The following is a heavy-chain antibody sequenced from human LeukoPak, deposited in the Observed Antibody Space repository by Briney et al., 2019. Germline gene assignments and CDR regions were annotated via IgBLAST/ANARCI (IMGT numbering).Heavy chain of an antibody. D-gene: IGHD2-15*01. CDR3: ARIYCSGDSCYLTG. CDR2: IYYSGST. J-gene: IGHJ4*02. V-gene: IGHV4-61*01. Sequence: SETLSLTCTVSGGSFSSGSYYWSWVRQPPGKRLEWLGYIYYSGSTNCNPSNKSRVTISVDTSKTQFSLKLSSVTAADTAVYYCARIYCSGDSCYLTGWGQGTLVTVSS. CDR1: GGSFSSGSYY.